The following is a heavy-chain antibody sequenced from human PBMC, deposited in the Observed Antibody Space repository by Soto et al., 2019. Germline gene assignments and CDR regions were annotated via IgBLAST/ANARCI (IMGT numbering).Heavy chain of an antibody. Sequence: XEAVKISLRACGRTFSGSWIAWVRQVPGKGLECMGIIYPGDSDTRYSPSFQGQVTISADMSIKTAYLQWRPLQASDSAIDYCVRRTSTLYKWGRGSRCTVSS. CDR1: GRTFSGSW. CDR3: VRRTSTLYK. D-gene: IGHD2-15*01. J-gene: IGHJ4*02. V-gene: IGHV5-51*01. CDR2: IYPGDSDT.